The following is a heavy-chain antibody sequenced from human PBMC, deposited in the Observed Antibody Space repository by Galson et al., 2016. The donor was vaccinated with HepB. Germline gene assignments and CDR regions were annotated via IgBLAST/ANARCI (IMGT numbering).Heavy chain of an antibody. CDR3: ARQNYDYVWGSKTPPYYFDF. CDR2: IYYTGTT. D-gene: IGHD3-16*01. Sequence: ETLSLTRTVSGDSVTISGHYWGWVRQPPGKGLEWIGNIYYTGTTYYHPSLKSRVTLSVDTSKTQFSLKLTSVTAADPAVYYFARQNYDYVWGSKTPPYYFDFWGPGTRVTVSS. CDR1: GDSVTISGHY. V-gene: IGHV4-39*01. J-gene: IGHJ4*02.